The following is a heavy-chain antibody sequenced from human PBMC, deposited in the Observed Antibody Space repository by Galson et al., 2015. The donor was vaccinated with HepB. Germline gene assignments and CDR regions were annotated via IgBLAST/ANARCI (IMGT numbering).Heavy chain of an antibody. Sequence: SVKVSCKASGYTFTSYDINWVRQATGQGLEWMGWMNPNSGNTGYAQKFQGRVTMTRNTSISTAYMELSSLRSEDTAVYYCARKGVEIFGVVIYYYYYYMDVWGKGTTVTVSS. CDR3: ARKGVEIFGVVIYYYYYYMDV. CDR2: MNPNSGNT. J-gene: IGHJ6*03. V-gene: IGHV1-8*01. CDR1: GYTFTSYD. D-gene: IGHD3-3*01.